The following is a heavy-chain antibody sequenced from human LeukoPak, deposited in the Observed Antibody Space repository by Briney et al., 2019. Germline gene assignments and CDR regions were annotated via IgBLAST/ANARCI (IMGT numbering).Heavy chain of an antibody. V-gene: IGHV1-8*03. CDR3: ARAADFWSGYSDY. CDR2: MNPNSGNT. D-gene: IGHD3-3*01. CDR1: GYTFTSYG. Sequence: GASVKVSCKASGYTFTSYGINWVRQATGQGLEWMGWMNPNSGNTGYAQKFQGRVTITRSTSISTAYMELSSLRSEDTAVYYCARAADFWSGYSDYWGQGTLVTVSS. J-gene: IGHJ4*02.